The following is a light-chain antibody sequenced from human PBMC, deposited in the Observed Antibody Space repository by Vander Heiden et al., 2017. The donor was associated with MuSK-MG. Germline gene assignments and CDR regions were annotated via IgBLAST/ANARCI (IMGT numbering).Light chain of an antibody. CDR3: AAWDDSLNVVV. J-gene: IGLJ2*01. CDR1: SSNIGSNT. Sequence: QSVLPQPPSASGTPGQRVTISCSGSSSNIGSNTVNWYQQLPGTAPKLLIYSNNQRPSGVPDRFSGSKSGTSASLAISGLQSEDEADYYCAAWDDSLNVVVFGGGTKLTVL. V-gene: IGLV1-44*01. CDR2: SNN.